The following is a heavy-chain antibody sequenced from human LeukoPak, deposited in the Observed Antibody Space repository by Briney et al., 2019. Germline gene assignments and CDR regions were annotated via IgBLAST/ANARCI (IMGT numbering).Heavy chain of an antibody. V-gene: IGHV1-69*05. J-gene: IGHJ4*02. CDR3: ASCSRFLEWLFNFDY. Sequence: GASVKVSCKASGGTFSSYAISWVRQAPGQGLEWMGRIIPIFGTANYAQKFQGRVTITTDESTSTAYMELSSLRSEDTAVYYCASCSRFLEWLFNFDYWGQGTLVTVSS. D-gene: IGHD3-3*01. CDR2: IIPIFGTA. CDR1: GGTFSSYA.